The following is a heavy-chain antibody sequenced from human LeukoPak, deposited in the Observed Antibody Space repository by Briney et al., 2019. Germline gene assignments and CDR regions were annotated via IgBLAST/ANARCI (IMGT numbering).Heavy chain of an antibody. Sequence: PGRSLRLSCVASGFTFSSYAMHWVRQAPGKGLEWVAVISYDGSNKYYADSVKGRFTISRDNSKNTLYLQMNSLRAEDTAVYYCAAYIVHGYWGQGTLVTVSS. CDR2: ISYDGSNK. CDR3: AAYIVHGY. D-gene: IGHD2-15*01. J-gene: IGHJ4*02. V-gene: IGHV3-30-3*01. CDR1: GFTFSSYA.